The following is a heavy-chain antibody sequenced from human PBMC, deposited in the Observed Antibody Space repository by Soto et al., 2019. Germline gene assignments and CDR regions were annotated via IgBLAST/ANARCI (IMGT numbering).Heavy chain of an antibody. D-gene: IGHD2-15*01. CDR2: IYYSGST. V-gene: IGHV4-59*08. Sequence: SETLSLTCTVSGGSISSYYWSWIRQPPGKGLEWIGYIYYSGSTNYNPSLKSRVTISVDTSKNQFSLKLSSVTAADTAVYYCAGEGYCSGGSCYGVDYWGQGTLVTVSS. CDR3: AGEGYCSGGSCYGVDY. J-gene: IGHJ4*02. CDR1: GGSISSYY.